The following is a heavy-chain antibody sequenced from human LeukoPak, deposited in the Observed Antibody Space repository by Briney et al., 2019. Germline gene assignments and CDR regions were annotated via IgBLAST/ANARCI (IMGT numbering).Heavy chain of an antibody. V-gene: IGHV1-2*02. D-gene: IGHD5-12*01. CDR3: ARRGYSGYAD. CDR2: INLYNGAT. Sequence: ASVKVSCKPTGYSFTAYYIFWMRQAPGQGLECMGWINLYNGATKYAQRFQSRVTMTRDTSISTAYMELSNLKSEDTAVYFCARRGYSGYADWGQGTLVTVSS. CDR1: GYSFTAYY. J-gene: IGHJ4*02.